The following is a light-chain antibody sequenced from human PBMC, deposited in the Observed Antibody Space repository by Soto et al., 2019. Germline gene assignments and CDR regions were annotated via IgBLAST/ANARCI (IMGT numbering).Light chain of an antibody. J-gene: IGLJ3*02. CDR3: SSYAASNNFYFV. CDR2: EVT. CDR1: SSDVGGYNY. V-gene: IGLV2-8*01. Sequence: QSVLTQPPSASASPGQSVTISCTGTSSDVGGYNYVSWYQQYPGRAPKLMIYEVTKRPSGVPDRVSGSKSGNTASLTVSGLQAEDEADYYCSSYAASNNFYFVFGGGTQLTVL.